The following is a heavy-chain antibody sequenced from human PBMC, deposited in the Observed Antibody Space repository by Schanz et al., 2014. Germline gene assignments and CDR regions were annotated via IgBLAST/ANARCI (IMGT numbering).Heavy chain of an antibody. J-gene: IGHJ6*02. CDR1: GFTFHTYD. Sequence: EVQLVESGGGMVQPGGSLRLSCAASGFTFHTYDMHWVRQAPGKGLEWVSAISGSGGSTVYADSVKGRFTISRDNSMNTVYLQMNSLRSDDAAVYYCARAQGVIRLYYGVDVWGQGTTVTVSS. CDR3: ARAQGVIRLYYGVDV. V-gene: IGHV3-23*04. CDR2: ISGSGGST. D-gene: IGHD3-10*01.